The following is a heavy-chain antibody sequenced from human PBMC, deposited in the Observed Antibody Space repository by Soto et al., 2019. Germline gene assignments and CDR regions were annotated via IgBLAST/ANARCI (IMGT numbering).Heavy chain of an antibody. CDR3: AHAFGGTSWPNDAFDV. CDR1: GFSFSADGVG. CDR2: IYWDDDT. D-gene: IGHD3-10*01. J-gene: IGHJ3*01. Sequence: HITLKESGPTLVKPTQTLTLTCIFSGFSFSADGVGVGWIRQPPGKTLEWLALIYWDDDTRYRPSLKSRLTTTKXPXKXXAVLTMTNTDPLDTATYYCAHAFGGTSWPNDAFDVWGQGTVVTVSS. V-gene: IGHV2-5*02.